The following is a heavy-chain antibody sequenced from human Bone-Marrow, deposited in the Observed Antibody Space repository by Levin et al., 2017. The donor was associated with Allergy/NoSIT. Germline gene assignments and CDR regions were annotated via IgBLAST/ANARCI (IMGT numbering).Heavy chain of an antibody. CDR3: ARDHGDSSDAFAI. D-gene: IGHD4-17*01. CDR2: VSYSGTT. Sequence: SETLSLTCSVSGGSVRSDNYYWSWIRQPPGKRLEWIGYVSYSGTTTYSPSLESRVTISLVASENHFSLRLTSVTAADTAVYYCARDHGDSSDAFAIWGQGTMVTVSS. V-gene: IGHV4-61*03. CDR1: GGSVRSDNYY. J-gene: IGHJ3*02.